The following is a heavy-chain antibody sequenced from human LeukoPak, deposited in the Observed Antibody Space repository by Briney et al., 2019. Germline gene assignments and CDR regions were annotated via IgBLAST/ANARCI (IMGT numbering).Heavy chain of an antibody. Sequence: PGGSLRLSCAASGFTFSSYAMSWVRQAPGKGLEWVSAISGSGGSTYYADSVKGRFTISRDNSKNTLYPQMNSLRAEDTAVYYCAKEAVVVPAAIAPYNWFDPWGQGTLVTVSS. CDR3: AKEAVVVPAAIAPYNWFDP. V-gene: IGHV3-23*01. CDR2: ISGSGGST. D-gene: IGHD2-2*01. CDR1: GFTFSSYA. J-gene: IGHJ5*02.